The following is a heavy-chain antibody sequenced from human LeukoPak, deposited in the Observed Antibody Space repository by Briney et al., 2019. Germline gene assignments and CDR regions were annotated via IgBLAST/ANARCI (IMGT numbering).Heavy chain of an antibody. CDR1: GYTFTSYY. Sequence: VASVKVSCKASGYTFTSYYMHWVRQAPGQGLEWMGIINPSGGSTSYAQKFQGRVTMTRDMSTSTVYMELSSLRSEDTAVYYCARDRSGSWFYYYYYYMDVWGKGTTVTVSS. CDR2: INPSGGST. J-gene: IGHJ6*03. CDR3: ARDRSGSWFYYYYYYMDV. D-gene: IGHD6-13*01. V-gene: IGHV1-46*01.